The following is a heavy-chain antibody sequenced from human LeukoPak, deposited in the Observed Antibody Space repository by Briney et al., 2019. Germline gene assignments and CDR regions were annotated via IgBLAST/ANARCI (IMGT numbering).Heavy chain of an antibody. J-gene: IGHJ6*03. Sequence: GGSLRLSCAASGFTFSNYGMSWVRQAPGKGLEWVSAISGSGGSTYYADSVKGRFTISRDNSKNTLYLQMNSLRAEDTAVYYCAKGGEWLVASAYYYYYMDVWGKGTTVTISS. CDR3: AKGGEWLVASAYYYYYMDV. D-gene: IGHD6-19*01. V-gene: IGHV3-23*01. CDR1: GFTFSNYG. CDR2: ISGSGGST.